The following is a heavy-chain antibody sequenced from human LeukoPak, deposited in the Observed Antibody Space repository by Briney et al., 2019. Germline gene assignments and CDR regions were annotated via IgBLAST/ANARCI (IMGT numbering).Heavy chain of an antibody. D-gene: IGHD1-26*01. Sequence: GGSLRLSCVASGFTLSSFGMNWVRQAPGKGLEWVSYISSSGSTIYYADSVKGRFTISRDKAKNSLFLQMSSLRDEDTAVYYCARGSQYYDYRGQGTLVTVSS. V-gene: IGHV3-48*02. CDR2: ISSSGSTI. CDR1: GFTLSSFG. CDR3: ARGSQYYDY. J-gene: IGHJ4*02.